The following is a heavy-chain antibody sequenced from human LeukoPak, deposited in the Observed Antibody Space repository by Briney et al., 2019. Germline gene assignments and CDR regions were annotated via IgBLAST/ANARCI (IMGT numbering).Heavy chain of an antibody. V-gene: IGHV3-9*01. D-gene: IGHD5-24*01. CDR3: AKGTPGEMATTGNYFDY. J-gene: IGHJ4*02. CDR1: GFTFDDYA. Sequence: GGSLRLSCAASGFTFDDYAMLWVRQAPGKGLEWVSGISWNSGSIGYADSVKGRFTISRDNAKNSLYLQMNSLRAEDTALYYCAKGTPGEMATTGNYFDYWGQGTLVTVSS. CDR2: ISWNSGSI.